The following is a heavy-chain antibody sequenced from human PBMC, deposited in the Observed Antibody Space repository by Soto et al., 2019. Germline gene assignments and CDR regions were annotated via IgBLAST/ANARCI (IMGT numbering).Heavy chain of an antibody. Sequence: GGSLRLSCAASGFTFSSYAMSWVRQAPGKGLEWVSAISGSGGSTYYADSVKGRFTISRDNSKNTLYLQMNSLRAEDTAVYYCAKDYRVVPAALPYNWFDPWGQGTLVTVSS. J-gene: IGHJ5*02. CDR2: ISGSGGST. V-gene: IGHV3-23*01. CDR3: AKDYRVVPAALPYNWFDP. D-gene: IGHD2-2*02. CDR1: GFTFSSYA.